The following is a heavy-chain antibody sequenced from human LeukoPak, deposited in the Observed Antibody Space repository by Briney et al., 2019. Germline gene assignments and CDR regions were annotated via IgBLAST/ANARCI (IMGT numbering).Heavy chain of an antibody. J-gene: IGHJ4*02. V-gene: IGHV3-30*04. CDR1: GFTFSNYA. Sequence: GRSLRLSCAASGFTFSNYAMHWVRQAPGKGLEWVAFIRYDGSNKYYADSVKGRFTISRDNSKNTLYLQMNSLRAEDTAVYYCAYYYGSGSYYSLFDYWGQGTLVTVSS. D-gene: IGHD3-10*01. CDR2: IRYDGSNK. CDR3: AYYYGSGSYYSLFDY.